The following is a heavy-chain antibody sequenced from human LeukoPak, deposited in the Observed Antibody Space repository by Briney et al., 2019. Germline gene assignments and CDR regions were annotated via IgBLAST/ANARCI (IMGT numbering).Heavy chain of an antibody. Sequence: RGALRLSCEPPRFTFSHFGMRCGRHAPGKGVGWVAVIWSDATNEYYADSVKGRFTISRDNLKNTVSLQMKSLRAEDTAVYYCAKDAQRGFDYSNSLEHWGQGSLVTVSS. J-gene: IGHJ4*02. CDR2: IWSDATNE. CDR3: AKDAQRGFDYSNSLEH. CDR1: RFTFSHFG. V-gene: IGHV3-33*06. D-gene: IGHD4-11*01.